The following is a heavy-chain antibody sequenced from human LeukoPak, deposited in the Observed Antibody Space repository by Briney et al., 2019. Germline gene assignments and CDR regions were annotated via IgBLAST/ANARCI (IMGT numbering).Heavy chain of an antibody. Sequence: GGSLRLSCAASGFTFSDYYMSWIRQAPGRGLEWVSYISSSGSTIYYADSVKGRFTISRDNAKNSLYLQMNSLRAEDTAVYYCARDRNDFWSGYPVYYYYYYMDVWGKGTTVTVSS. J-gene: IGHJ6*03. CDR1: GFTFSDYY. V-gene: IGHV3-11*01. CDR2: ISSSGSTI. D-gene: IGHD3-3*01. CDR3: ARDRNDFWSGYPVYYYYYYMDV.